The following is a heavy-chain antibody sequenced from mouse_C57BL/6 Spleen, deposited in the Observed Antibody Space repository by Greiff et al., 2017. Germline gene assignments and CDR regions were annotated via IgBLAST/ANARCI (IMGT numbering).Heavy chain of an antibody. Sequence: QVHVKQSGAELARPGASVKMSCKASGYTFTSYTMHWVKQRPGQGLEWIGYINPSSGYTKYNQKFKDKATLTADKSSSTAYMQLSSLTSEDSAVYYCAREVTGTFDYWGQGTTLTVSS. V-gene: IGHV1-4*01. CDR3: AREVTGTFDY. CDR1: GYTFTSYT. D-gene: IGHD4-1*01. J-gene: IGHJ2*01. CDR2: INPSSGYT.